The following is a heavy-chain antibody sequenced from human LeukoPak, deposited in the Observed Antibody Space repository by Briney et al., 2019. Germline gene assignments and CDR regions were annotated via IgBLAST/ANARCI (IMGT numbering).Heavy chain of an antibody. CDR3: AIVLLRYFGWSPQGWFDP. CDR1: GYTFTSYD. D-gene: IGHD3-9*01. J-gene: IGHJ5*02. Sequence: ASVKVSCKASGYTFTSYDINWVRQATGQGLEWMGWMNPNSGNTGYAQKFQGRVTMTRNTSISTAYMELSSLRSEDTAVYYCAIVLLRYFGWSPQGWFDPWGQGTLVTVSS. CDR2: MNPNSGNT. V-gene: IGHV1-8*01.